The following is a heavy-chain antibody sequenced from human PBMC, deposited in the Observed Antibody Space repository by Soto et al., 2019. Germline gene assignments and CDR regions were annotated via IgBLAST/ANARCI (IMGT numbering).Heavy chain of an antibody. D-gene: IGHD3-9*01. V-gene: IGHV3-74*01. Sequence: PGGSLRLSCEASGFIFTNFWMHWVRQVPGEGLVWVSRIDTSGSSTSYADSVKGRFTISRDSAKNTVSLQMNSLRAEDTGVYYCAKDSWYFDLWSQGSLVTVSS. CDR2: IDTSGSST. J-gene: IGHJ4*02. CDR3: AKDSWYFDL. CDR1: GFIFTNFW.